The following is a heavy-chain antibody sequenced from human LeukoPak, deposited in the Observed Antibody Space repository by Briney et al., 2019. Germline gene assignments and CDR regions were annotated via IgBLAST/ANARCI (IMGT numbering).Heavy chain of an antibody. V-gene: IGHV4-4*07. D-gene: IGHD3-3*01. CDR1: GGSISSYY. J-gene: IGHJ5*02. Sequence: SETLSLTCTVSGGSISSYYWSWIRQPAGKGLVWIGRIYTSGSTNYNPSLKSRVTMSVDTSKNQFSLKLSSVTAADAAVYYCARTTYYDFWSGFLDPWGQGTLATVSS. CDR3: ARTTYYDFWSGFLDP. CDR2: IYTSGST.